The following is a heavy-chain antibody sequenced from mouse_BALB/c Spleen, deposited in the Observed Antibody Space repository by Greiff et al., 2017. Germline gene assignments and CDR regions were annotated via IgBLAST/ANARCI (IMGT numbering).Heavy chain of an antibody. CDR1: GFAFSSYD. Sequence: EVHLVESGGGLVKPGGSLKLSCAASGFAFSSYDMSWVRQTPEKRLEWVAYISSGGGSTYYPYTVKGRFTISRDNAKNTLYLQMSSLKSEDTAMYYCARKKYGNYFDYWGQGTTLTVSS. CDR3: ARKKYGNYFDY. CDR2: ISSGGGST. D-gene: IGHD2-10*02. V-gene: IGHV5-12-1*01. J-gene: IGHJ2*01.